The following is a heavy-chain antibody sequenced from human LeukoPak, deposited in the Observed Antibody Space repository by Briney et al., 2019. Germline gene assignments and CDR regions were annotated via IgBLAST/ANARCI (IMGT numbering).Heavy chain of an antibody. D-gene: IGHD6-13*01. V-gene: IGHV4-31*03. CDR1: GGCISSGGYY. CDR2: IYYSGST. Sequence: SETLSLTCTVSGGCISSGGYYWSWIRQHPGRGLEWIGYIYYSGSTYYNPSLKSRVTISVDTSKNQFSLKLSSVTAADTAVYYCARVGIAAAGGEGDHDYWGQGTLVTVSS. J-gene: IGHJ4*02. CDR3: ARVGIAAAGGEGDHDY.